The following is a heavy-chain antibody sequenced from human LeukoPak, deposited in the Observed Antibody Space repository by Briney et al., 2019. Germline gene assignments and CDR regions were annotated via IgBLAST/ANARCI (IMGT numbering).Heavy chain of an antibody. V-gene: IGHV1-2*06. CDR3: ARVWLGVLEWYNYGMDV. CDR1: GYTFTDYY. Sequence: ASVKVSCKASGYTFTDYYIHWVRQAPGQGLEWMGRINPNSGGTNYAQKFQGRVTMTRDTSISTAYMELSRLRSDDTAVYYCARVWLGVLEWYNYGMDVWGQGTTVTVSS. D-gene: IGHD3-3*01. J-gene: IGHJ6*02. CDR2: INPNSGGT.